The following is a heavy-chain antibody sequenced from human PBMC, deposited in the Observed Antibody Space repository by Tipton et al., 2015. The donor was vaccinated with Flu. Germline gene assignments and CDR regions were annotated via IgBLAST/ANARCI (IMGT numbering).Heavy chain of an antibody. CDR3: ARDRGDGYNDDAFDI. V-gene: IGHV4-59*01. D-gene: IGHD5-24*01. CDR2: IYYRGST. CDR1: GDSISPSY. J-gene: IGHJ3*02. Sequence: TLSLTCTASGDSISPSYWTWIRQPPGKELEWIGHIYYRGSTNYNPSLKSRVTISEDTPKNQFSLKLSSVTAADTAVYYCARDRGDGYNDDAFDIWGQGTMVTVSS.